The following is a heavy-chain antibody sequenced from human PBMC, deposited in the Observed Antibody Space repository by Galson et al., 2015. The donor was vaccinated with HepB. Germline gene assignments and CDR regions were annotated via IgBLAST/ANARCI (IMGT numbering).Heavy chain of an antibody. D-gene: IGHD3-22*01. CDR3: ARAYSSGSYYGAFDI. CDR1: GYIFTSYG. V-gene: IGHV1-18*01. CDR2: ISVYNGNT. Sequence: SVKVSCKASGYIFTSYGISWVRQAPGQGLEWIGWISVYNGNTNYGQKLKGRFTMTTDTSTSTIYMELRSLRSDDTAVYYCARAYSSGSYYGAFDIWGQGTMVTVSS. J-gene: IGHJ3*02.